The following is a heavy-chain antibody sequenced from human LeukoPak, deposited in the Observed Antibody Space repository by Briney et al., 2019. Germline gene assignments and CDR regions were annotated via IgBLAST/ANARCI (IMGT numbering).Heavy chain of an antibody. V-gene: IGHV3-30*04. D-gene: IGHD3-22*01. CDR3: ARDWAKYDSSGNY. CDR2: ISYDGSNK. J-gene: IGHJ4*02. CDR1: GFTFSSYD. Sequence: PGRSLRLSCAASGFTFSSYDMHWVRQAPGKGLEWVAVISYDGSNKYYADSVKGRFTISRDNSKNTLYLQMNSLRAEDTAVYYCARDWAKYDSSGNYWGQGTLVTVSS.